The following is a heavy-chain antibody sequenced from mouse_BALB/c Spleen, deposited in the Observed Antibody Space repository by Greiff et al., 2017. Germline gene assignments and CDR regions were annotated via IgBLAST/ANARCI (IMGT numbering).Heavy chain of an antibody. CDR2: IDPSDSET. V-gene: IGHV1-69*02. D-gene: IGHD2-14*01. Sequence: QVQLQQPGAELVKPGAPVKLSCKASGYTFTSYWMNWVKQRPGRGLEWIGRIDPSDSETHYNQKFKDKATLTVDKSSSTAYIQLSSLTSEDSAVYYCARNYRYDGVYAMDYWGQGTSVTVSS. CDR3: ARNYRYDGVYAMDY. J-gene: IGHJ4*01. CDR1: GYTFTSYW.